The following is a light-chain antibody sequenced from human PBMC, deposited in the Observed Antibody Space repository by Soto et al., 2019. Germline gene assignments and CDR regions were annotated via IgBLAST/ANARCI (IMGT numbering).Light chain of an antibody. CDR2: AAS. Sequence: DIQMTQSPSSLSASVGDRVTISCRASQTISSYLNWYQQKPGKAPTLLIYAASRLQSGVPSRFSGSGSVTDFTLTISSLQPEDFATYYCQQSYSTPRTFGQGTKVEIK. CDR1: QTISSY. J-gene: IGKJ1*01. CDR3: QQSYSTPRT. V-gene: IGKV1-39*01.